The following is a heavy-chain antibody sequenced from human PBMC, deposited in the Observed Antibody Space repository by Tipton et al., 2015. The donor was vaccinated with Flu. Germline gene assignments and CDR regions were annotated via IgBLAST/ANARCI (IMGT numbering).Heavy chain of an antibody. CDR1: GDSITSYY. CDR2: IYDSGIS. Sequence: GLVKPSQTLTLTCTVSGDSITSYYWSWIRQPPGKGLEWIGYIYDSGISTSNPSLRSRLTMSVDSSKNQVSLKLTSVTAADTAVYFCAKGLEYLATMGDAFDSWGQGTLVTVSS. V-gene: IGHV4-59*12. CDR3: AKGLEYLATMGDAFDS. J-gene: IGHJ4*02. D-gene: IGHD5-24*01.